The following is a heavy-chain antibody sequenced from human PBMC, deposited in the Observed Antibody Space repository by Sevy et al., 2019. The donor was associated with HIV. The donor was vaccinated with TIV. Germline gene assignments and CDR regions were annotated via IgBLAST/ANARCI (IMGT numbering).Heavy chain of an antibody. J-gene: IGHJ4*02. V-gene: IGHV4-39*01. Sequence: SETLSLTCTVSGGSIRSSSYYWGWIRQPPGKGLEWIGSIYYSGSTNYNPSLESRVTISVDTSKNQFSVKLTSVTAADTAVYYCARMDIAVAGSYTFDYWGQGTLVTVSS. D-gene: IGHD6-19*01. CDR1: GGSIRSSSYY. CDR3: ARMDIAVAGSYTFDY. CDR2: IYYSGST.